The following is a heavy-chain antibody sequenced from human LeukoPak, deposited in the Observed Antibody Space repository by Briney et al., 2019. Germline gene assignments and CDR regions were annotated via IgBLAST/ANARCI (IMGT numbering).Heavy chain of an antibody. Sequence: AGRSLRLSCAASGFTFSSYGIHWVRQAPGKGLEWVAFIRYDGSNKYYADSVKGRFTISRDNSKNTLYLQMNSLRAEDTAMYFCARDSNPYCSGGSCTAFDIWGQGTMVTVSS. J-gene: IGHJ3*02. CDR3: ARDSNPYCSGGSCTAFDI. D-gene: IGHD2-15*01. CDR1: GFTFSSYG. CDR2: IRYDGSNK. V-gene: IGHV3-33*01.